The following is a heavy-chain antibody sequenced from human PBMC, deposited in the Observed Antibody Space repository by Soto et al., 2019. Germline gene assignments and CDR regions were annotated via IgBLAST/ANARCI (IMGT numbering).Heavy chain of an antibody. D-gene: IGHD3-16*01. Sequence: PGGSLRLSCAASGFTFSNYAMPWVRQAPRKGLEWVTAISGSDGSTYYAEYVKGRFTISRDNSKNTLYLQRNSLRAEDTAVNYCETGPGGFAFDIWGQGTMVTVSS. J-gene: IGHJ3*02. V-gene: IGHV3-23*01. CDR1: GFTFSNYA. CDR2: ISGSDGST. CDR3: ETGPGGFAFDI.